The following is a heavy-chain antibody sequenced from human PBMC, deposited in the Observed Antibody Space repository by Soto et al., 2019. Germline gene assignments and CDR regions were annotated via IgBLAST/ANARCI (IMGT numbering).Heavy chain of an antibody. CDR3: ARIEVRIQLWPLAFDY. J-gene: IGHJ4*02. D-gene: IGHD5-18*01. V-gene: IGHV3-30-3*01. CDR1: GFTFSSYA. Sequence: QVQLVESGRGVVQPGRSLRLSCAASGFTFSSYAMHWVRQAPGKGLEWVAVISYDGSNKYYADSVKGRFTISRDNSKNTLSLQMNSLRAEDTAVYYCARIEVRIQLWPLAFDYWGQGTLVTVSS. CDR2: ISYDGSNK.